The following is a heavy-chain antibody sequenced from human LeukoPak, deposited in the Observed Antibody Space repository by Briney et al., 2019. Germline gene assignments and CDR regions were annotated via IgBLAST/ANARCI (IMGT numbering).Heavy chain of an antibody. CDR2: IYYSGST. Sequence: SETLSLTCTVSGGSISSGGHFWSWIRQPPGKGLEWIGYIYYSGSTYYNPSLKSRVTISVDTSKNQFSLKLSSVTAADTAVYYCARVDSGSYPGGYWGQGTLVTVSS. J-gene: IGHJ4*02. CDR3: ARVDSGSYPGGY. V-gene: IGHV4-30-4*01. D-gene: IGHD1-26*01. CDR1: GGSISSGGHF.